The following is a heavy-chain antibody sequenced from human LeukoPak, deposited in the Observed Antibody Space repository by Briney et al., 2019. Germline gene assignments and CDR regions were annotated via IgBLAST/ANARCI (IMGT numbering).Heavy chain of an antibody. CDR1: GGTFRTDA. CDR2: IIPFIGAP. D-gene: IGHD1-7*01. CDR3: AREVITETTLGWFDP. V-gene: IGHV1-69*13. J-gene: IGHJ5*02. Sequence: APVKVSCKASGGTFRTDAIAWIRQAPGEGLEWMGGIIPFIGAPNFAQRFHGRVTITADETTSTVYMELSSLRSEDTAVYYCAREVITETTLGWFDPWGQGTLITVSS.